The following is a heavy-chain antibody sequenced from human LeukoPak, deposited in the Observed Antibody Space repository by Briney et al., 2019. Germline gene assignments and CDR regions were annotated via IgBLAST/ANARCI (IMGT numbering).Heavy chain of an antibody. CDR3: AKVDSGSYYARGDGRFDY. CDR2: IYSDGRT. V-gene: IGHV3-53*01. J-gene: IGHJ4*02. Sequence: GGSLRLSCAASGFTVSNKYMTWVRQAPGKGLEWVSLIYSDGRTYYADSVKGRCTISRDNSKNTLYLQMNSLRVEDTAVYYCAKVDSGSYYARGDGRFDYWGQGTLVTVSS. CDR1: GFTVSNKY. D-gene: IGHD1-26*01.